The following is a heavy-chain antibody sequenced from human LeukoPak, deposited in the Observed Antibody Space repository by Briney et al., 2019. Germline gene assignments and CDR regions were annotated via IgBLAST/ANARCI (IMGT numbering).Heavy chain of an antibody. CDR1: GFTFSIYW. CDR3: AREDSSSLAVVDY. V-gene: IGHV3-7*01. J-gene: IGHJ4*02. CDR2: IKQDGSEK. Sequence: PGGSLRLSCEASGFTFSIYWMSWVRQAPGKGLEWVANIKQDGSEKYYVDSVKGRFTISRDNAKNSLYLQMNSLRAEDTAVYYCAREDSSSLAVVDYWGQGTLVTVSS. D-gene: IGHD6-6*01.